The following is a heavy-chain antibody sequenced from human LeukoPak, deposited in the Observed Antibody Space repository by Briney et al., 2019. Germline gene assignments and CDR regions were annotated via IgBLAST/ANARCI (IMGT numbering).Heavy chain of an antibody. CDR1: GFTFSSYG. V-gene: IGHV3-30*02. CDR3: AANEGIQLSNTDMGYFDY. D-gene: IGHD5-18*01. J-gene: IGHJ4*02. Sequence: GGSLRLSCAASGFTFSSYGMHWVRQAPAKGLEWVAFIRYDGSNKYYADSVKGRFTISRDNSKNTLYLQMNSLRAEDTAVYYCAANEGIQLSNTDMGYFDYWGQGTLVTVSS. CDR2: IRYDGSNK.